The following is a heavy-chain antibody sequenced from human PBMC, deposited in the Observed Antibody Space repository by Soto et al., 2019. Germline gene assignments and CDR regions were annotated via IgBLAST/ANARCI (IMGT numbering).Heavy chain of an antibody. CDR3: ARDGGGQMCSSTSCYLGWFDP. CDR1: GGSISSYY. CDR2: IYSTGST. D-gene: IGHD2-2*01. J-gene: IGHJ5*02. V-gene: IGHV4-4*07. Sequence: SETLSLTCTVSGGSISSYYWSWIRQPAGKGLEWIGRIYSTGSTNYNPSLKSRVTMSVDTSKNQFSLKLSSVTAADTAVYYCARDGGGQMCSSTSCYLGWFDPLGQGPLGTVSP.